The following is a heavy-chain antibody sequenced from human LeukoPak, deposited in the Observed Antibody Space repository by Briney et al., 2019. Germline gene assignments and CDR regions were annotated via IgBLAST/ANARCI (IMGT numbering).Heavy chain of an antibody. J-gene: IGHJ5*02. D-gene: IGHD3-22*01. Sequence: ASVKVSCKASGYTFTSYYMHWVRQAPGQGPEWMGIFNPSGGSTSYAQKFQGRVTMTRDTSTSTVYMELSSLRSEDTAAYYCARVFDSSGYYVRGWFDPWGQGTLVTVSS. CDR2: FNPSGGST. V-gene: IGHV1-46*01. CDR1: GYTFTSYY. CDR3: ARVFDSSGYYVRGWFDP.